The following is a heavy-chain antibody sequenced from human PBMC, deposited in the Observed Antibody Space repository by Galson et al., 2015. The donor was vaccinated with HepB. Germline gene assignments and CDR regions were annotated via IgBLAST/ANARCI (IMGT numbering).Heavy chain of an antibody. CDR1: GGSISSYY. D-gene: IGHD5-24*01. V-gene: IGHV4-4*07. CDR2: IYTSGST. Sequence: SETLSLTCTVSGGSISSYYWSWIRQPAGKGLEWIGRIYTSGSTNYNPSLKSRVTMSVDTSKNQFSLKLSSVTAADTAVYYCARIRDGYNLEDAFEIWGQGTMVTVSS. J-gene: IGHJ3*02. CDR3: ARIRDGYNLEDAFEI.